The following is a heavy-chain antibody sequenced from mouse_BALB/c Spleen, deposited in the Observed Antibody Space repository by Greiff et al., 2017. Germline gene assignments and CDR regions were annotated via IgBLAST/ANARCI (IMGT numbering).Heavy chain of an antibody. V-gene: IGHV5-6-4*01. Sequence: EVKLMESGGGLVKPGGSLKLSCAASGFTFSSYTMSWVRQTPEKRLEWVATISSGGSYTYYPDSVKGRFTISRDNAKNTLYLQMSSLKSEDTAMYYCTSHDGYFYYFDYWGQGTTLTVSS. CDR3: TSHDGYFYYFDY. CDR1: GFTFSSYT. J-gene: IGHJ2*01. D-gene: IGHD2-3*01. CDR2: ISSGGSYT.